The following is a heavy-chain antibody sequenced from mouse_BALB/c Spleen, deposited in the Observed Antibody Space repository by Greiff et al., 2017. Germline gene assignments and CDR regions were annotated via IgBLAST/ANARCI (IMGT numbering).Heavy chain of an antibody. CDR3: TREGYYGGDY. CDR2: IYPSDSYT. J-gene: IGHJ2*01. D-gene: IGHD1-1*01. V-gene: IGHV1-69*02. Sequence: QVQLQQPGAELVRPGASVKLSCKASGYTFTSYWIHWVKQRPGQGLEWIGNIYPSDSYTNYNQKFKDKATLTVDKSSSTAYMQLSSPTSEDSAVYYCTREGYYGGDYWGEGTTLTVSS. CDR1: GYTFTSYW.